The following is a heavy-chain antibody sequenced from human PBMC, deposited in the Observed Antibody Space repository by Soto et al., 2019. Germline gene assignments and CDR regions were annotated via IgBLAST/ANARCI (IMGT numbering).Heavy chain of an antibody. CDR3: ARGLPPRAVTARGDFDY. CDR2: IYYSGST. Sequence: QVQLQESGPGLVKPSETLSLTCTVSGGSVSSGNYYWSWIRQPPGKGLEWIAYIYYSGSTNYNPSIKSRVTLSVDTSKNQFSLKLTSVTAADTAVYYCARGLPPRAVTARGDFDYWGQGTLVTVSS. V-gene: IGHV4-61*01. J-gene: IGHJ4*02. CDR1: GGSVSSGNYY. D-gene: IGHD2-21*02.